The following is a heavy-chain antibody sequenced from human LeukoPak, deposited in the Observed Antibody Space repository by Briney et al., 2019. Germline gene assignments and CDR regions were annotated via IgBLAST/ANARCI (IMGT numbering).Heavy chain of an antibody. CDR3: AKDQRYYDSSGYAPFLFDY. CDR1: GFTLSSYA. D-gene: IGHD3-22*01. J-gene: IGHJ4*02. V-gene: IGHV3-23*01. Sequence: GGSLRLSCAASGFTLSSYALSWVRQAPGEGLEWVSAISGSGSITYYADSVKGRFTISRDNSKNTLYLQMNSLRADDTAVYYCAKDQRYYDSSGYAPFLFDYWGQGTLVTVSS. CDR2: ISGSGSIT.